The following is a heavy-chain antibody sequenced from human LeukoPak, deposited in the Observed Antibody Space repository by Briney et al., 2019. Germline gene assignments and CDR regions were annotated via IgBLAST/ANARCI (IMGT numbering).Heavy chain of an antibody. J-gene: IGHJ4*02. Sequence: SVKLSCTASGGTFSSYAISWVRQAPGQGLEWMGWIIPIFGTANYAQTVQGRFTITADKSTSTAYMELNSLRAEDTAVYYCSSAHIVVVTAILDYWGEGTLVTVSS. CDR2: IIPIFGTA. D-gene: IGHD2-21*02. CDR1: GGTFSSYA. CDR3: SSAHIVVVTAILDY. V-gene: IGHV1-69*06.